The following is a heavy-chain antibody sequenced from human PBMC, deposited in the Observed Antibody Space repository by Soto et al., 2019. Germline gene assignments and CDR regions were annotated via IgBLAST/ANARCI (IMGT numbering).Heavy chain of an antibody. D-gene: IGHD6-13*01. CDR3: AREQLQVVIPDY. CDR2: IKQDGSEK. CDR1: GFTFSSYW. Sequence: EMQPVESGGGLVQPGGSLRLSCAASGFTFSSYWMNWVRQAPGKGLEWVANIKQDGSEKYYVDSVKGRFTISRDNTKNSLYLQMNSLRAEDTAVYYCAREQLQVVIPDYWGQGTLVTVSS. V-gene: IGHV3-7*01. J-gene: IGHJ4*02.